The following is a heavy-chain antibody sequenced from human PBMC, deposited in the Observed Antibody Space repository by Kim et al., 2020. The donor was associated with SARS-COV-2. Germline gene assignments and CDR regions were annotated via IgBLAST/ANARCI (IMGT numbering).Heavy chain of an antibody. CDR1: GFTFSSYS. CDR3: ARAMDTYYDILTGYYIYYYYGMDV. J-gene: IGHJ6*02. D-gene: IGHD3-9*01. CDR2: ISSSSSTI. V-gene: IGHV3-48*02. Sequence: GGSLRLSCAASGFTFSSYSMNWVRQAPGKGLEWVSYISSSSSTIYYADSVKGRFTISRDNAKNSLYLQMNSLRDEDTAVYYCARAMDTYYDILTGYYIYYYYGMDVWGQGTTVTVSS.